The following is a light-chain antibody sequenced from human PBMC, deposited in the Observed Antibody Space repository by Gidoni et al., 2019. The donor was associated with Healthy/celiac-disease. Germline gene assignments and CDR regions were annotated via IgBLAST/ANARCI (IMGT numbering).Light chain of an antibody. J-gene: IGKJ5*01. CDR3: MQALQTPIT. V-gene: IGKV2-28*01. CDR1: QSLLHSNGDNY. Sequence: DFLMPQSPLPLPVPPGEPASTACRSSQSLLHSNGDNYLDWYLQKPGQAPQLLIYLGSNRDSGVPDSFSGSGSGTDFTLKISRVEAEDVGVYYCMQALQTPITFGHXTRLEIK. CDR2: LGS.